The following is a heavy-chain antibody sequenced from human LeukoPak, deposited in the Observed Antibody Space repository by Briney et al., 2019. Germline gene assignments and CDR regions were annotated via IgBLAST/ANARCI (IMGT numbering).Heavy chain of an antibody. J-gene: IGHJ6*02. CDR3: ARDRACSSTSCSYYYSYGMGV. D-gene: IGHD2-2*01. V-gene: IGHV3-30*04. CDR1: GFTFSSYA. Sequence: PGGSLRLSCAASGFTFSSYAMHWVRQAPGKGLEWVAVISYDGSNKYYADSVKGRFTISRDNSKNTLYLQMNSLRAEDTAVYYCARDRACSSTSCSYYYSYGMGVWGQGTTVTVSS. CDR2: ISYDGSNK.